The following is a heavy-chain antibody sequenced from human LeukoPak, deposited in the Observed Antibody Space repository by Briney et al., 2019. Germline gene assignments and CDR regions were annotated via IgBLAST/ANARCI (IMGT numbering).Heavy chain of an antibody. CDR1: GGTFSSYA. Sequence: ASVKVSCKASGGTFSSYAVSWVRLTPGQGLEWMGWISAYNGNTNYAQKLQGRVTMTTDTSTSTAYMELRSLRSDDTAVYYCAREGDSSDAFDIWGQGTMVTVSS. CDR2: ISAYNGNT. V-gene: IGHV1-18*01. J-gene: IGHJ3*02. CDR3: AREGDSSDAFDI. D-gene: IGHD3-22*01.